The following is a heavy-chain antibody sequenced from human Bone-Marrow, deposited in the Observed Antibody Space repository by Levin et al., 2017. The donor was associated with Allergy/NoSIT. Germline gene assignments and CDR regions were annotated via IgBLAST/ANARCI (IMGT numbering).Heavy chain of an antibody. CDR1: GYTFTTFG. V-gene: IGHV1-18*01. CDR3: ARTYGRNLFWYFDL. CDR2: INPYSNNT. Sequence: ASVKVSCKASGYTFTTFGISWVRQAPGQGLEWMGWINPYSNNTNYAHKFLGRVTMTTDTSTTTAYMELRSLRSADTAVYYCARTYGRNLFWYFDLWGRGTLVTVSS. D-gene: IGHD4-23*01. J-gene: IGHJ2*01.